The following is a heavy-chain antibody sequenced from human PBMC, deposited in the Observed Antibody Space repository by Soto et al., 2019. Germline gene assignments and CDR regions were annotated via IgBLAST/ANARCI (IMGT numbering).Heavy chain of an antibody. J-gene: IGHJ5*02. Sequence: SETVSLTCAVYGGSFSAYYWSWIRQPPGKGLEWIGEINHSGSTNYNPSLKSRVTISVDTSKNQFSLKLSSVTAADTAVYYCARGRLPRIVVAHKQTTWFYPWGQGTLVTVS. D-gene: IGHD3-22*01. V-gene: IGHV4-34*01. CDR1: GGSFSAYY. CDR2: INHSGST. CDR3: ARGRLPRIVVAHKQTTWFYP.